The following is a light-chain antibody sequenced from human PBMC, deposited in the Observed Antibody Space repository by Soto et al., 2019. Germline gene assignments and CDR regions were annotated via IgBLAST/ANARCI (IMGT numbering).Light chain of an antibody. J-gene: IGLJ2*01. CDR2: DVT. CDR3: CSHAGRGSVL. Sequence: QPVLAQTASVPGSPGPSITISCTGSSSDIGRYNLVSWYQQYPGKAPKLVIYDVTKRPSGVSDRFSASKSGNTASLTISGLQAEDEADYYCCSHAGRGSVLFGGGPNVTVL. V-gene: IGLV2-23*02. CDR1: SSDIGRYNL.